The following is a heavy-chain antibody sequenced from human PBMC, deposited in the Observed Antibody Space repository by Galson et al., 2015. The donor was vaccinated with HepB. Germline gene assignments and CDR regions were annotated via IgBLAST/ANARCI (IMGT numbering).Heavy chain of an antibody. CDR3: ARGLGVAGRWEEYYYGMDV. Sequence: SLRLSCAASGFTFSSYGMHWVRQAPGKGLEWVAVIWYDGSNKYYADSVKGRFTISRDNSKNTLYLQMNSLRAEDTAVYYCARGLGVAGRWEEYYYGMDVWGQGTTVTVSS. CDR2: IWYDGSNK. V-gene: IGHV3-33*01. J-gene: IGHJ6*02. CDR1: GFTFSSYG. D-gene: IGHD6-19*01.